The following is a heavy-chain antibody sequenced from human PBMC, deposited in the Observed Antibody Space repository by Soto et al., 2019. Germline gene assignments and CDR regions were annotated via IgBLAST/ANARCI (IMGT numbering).Heavy chain of an antibody. CDR1: GGTFSSYS. V-gene: IGHV1-69*01. J-gene: IGHJ4*02. CDR3: ARLRWGQSNVSYY. D-gene: IGHD4-17*01. Sequence: SVKVPCKASGGTFSSYSISWVRQAPGQGLEWMGGIIPIFGTANYAQKFQGRVTITADESTRTAYMELSSVRSEDTAVYYCARLRWGQSNVSYYWAQGTLVTVSS. CDR2: IIPIFGTA.